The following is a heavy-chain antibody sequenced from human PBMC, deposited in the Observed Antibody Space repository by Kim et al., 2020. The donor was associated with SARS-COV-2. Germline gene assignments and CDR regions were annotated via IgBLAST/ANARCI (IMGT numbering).Heavy chain of an antibody. J-gene: IGHJ6*03. CDR2: IRSKAYGGTT. Sequence: GGSLRLSCTASGFTFGDYAMSWVRQVPGKGLEWVGFIRSKAYGGTTEYAASVKGRFTISRDDSKSIAYLQMNSLKTEDTAVYYCTRDRLDFWSGYTLSYYYYYMDVWGKGTTVTVSS. CDR1: GFTFGDYA. V-gene: IGHV3-49*04. CDR3: TRDRLDFWSGYTLSYYYYYMDV. D-gene: IGHD3-3*01.